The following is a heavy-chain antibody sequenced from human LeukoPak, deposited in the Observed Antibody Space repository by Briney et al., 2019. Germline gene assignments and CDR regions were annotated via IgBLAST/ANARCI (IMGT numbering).Heavy chain of an antibody. CDR2: ISSNGGST. D-gene: IGHD2-8*01. CDR1: GFTFSNYG. Sequence: PGGSLRLSCLVSGFTFSNYGMHWVRQAPGKGLEYVSAISSNGGSTEYVDSVKGRFTISRDNSKNTLYLQMSSLRPEDTAVYYCEKAPYCSNGVCYGSGDYWGQGTLVTVSS. J-gene: IGHJ4*02. V-gene: IGHV3-64D*09. CDR3: EKAPYCSNGVCYGSGDY.